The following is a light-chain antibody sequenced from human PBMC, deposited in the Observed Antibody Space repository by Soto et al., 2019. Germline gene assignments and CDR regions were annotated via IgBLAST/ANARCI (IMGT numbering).Light chain of an antibody. V-gene: IGKV3-20*01. J-gene: IGKJ4*01. CDR3: QQYETSPPRA. Sequence: ENVLTQSPGTLPLSPGDRATLSCRASQSVNSNYLAWYQQKPGQAPRLLLYGASSRASGIPDRFRDSGSDTDFTLTISRLEPEDFAVYYCQQYETSPPRAFGGGTKVEIK. CDR1: QSVNSNY. CDR2: GAS.